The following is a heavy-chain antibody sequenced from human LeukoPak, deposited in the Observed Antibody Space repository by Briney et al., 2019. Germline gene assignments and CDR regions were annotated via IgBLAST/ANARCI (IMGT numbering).Heavy chain of an antibody. D-gene: IGHD6-13*01. CDR2: INHSGST. J-gene: IGHJ1*01. CDR3: ARGRGIAAPRRSEYFQH. CDR1: GGSFSGYY. Sequence: SETLSLTCAVYGGSFSGYYWSWIRQPPGKGLEWIGEINHSGSTNYNPSLKSRVTISVDTSKNQFSLKLSSVTAADTAVYYCARGRGIAAPRRSEYFQHWGQGTLVTVSS. V-gene: IGHV4-34*01.